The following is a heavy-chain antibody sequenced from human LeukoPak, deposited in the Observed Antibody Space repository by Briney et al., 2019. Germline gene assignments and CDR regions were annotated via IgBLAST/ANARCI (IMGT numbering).Heavy chain of an antibody. J-gene: IGHJ2*01. CDR1: GDSISSYY. CDR3: VSSAAARYGLWYFDL. D-gene: IGHD6-13*01. V-gene: IGHV4-59*08. CDR2: IYSSGNT. Sequence: PSETLSLTCTVSGDSISSYYWSWIRQPPGKGLEWIGYIYSSGNTNDNPSLKSRVTISIDTSKNQFSLKLSSVTAADTAVYYCVSSAAARYGLWYFDLWGRGTLVTVSS.